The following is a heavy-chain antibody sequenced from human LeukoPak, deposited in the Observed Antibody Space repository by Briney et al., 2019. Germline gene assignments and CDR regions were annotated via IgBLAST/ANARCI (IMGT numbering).Heavy chain of an antibody. D-gene: IGHD5-18*01. V-gene: IGHV3-33*08. CDR1: GFXFSSYG. J-gene: IGHJ4*02. Sequence: GESLRLSCAASGFXFSSYGIHWVRQAPGKGLEWVAVIWYDGSNKYYADSVKGRFTISRDNSKNTLYLQMNSLRAEDTAVYYCARDPAAPDTAMVILDYWGQGTLVTVSS. CDR2: IWYDGSNK. CDR3: ARDPAAPDTAMVILDY.